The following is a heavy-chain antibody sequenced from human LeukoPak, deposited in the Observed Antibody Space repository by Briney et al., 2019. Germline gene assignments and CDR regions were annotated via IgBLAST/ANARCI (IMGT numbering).Heavy chain of an antibody. CDR1: GGTFSSYA. Sequence: GASVKVSCKASGGTFSSYAISWVRQAPGQGLEWMGGIIPIFGTANYAQKFQGRVTITADESTSTAYMELSSLRSEDTAVYYCASLNYYGSGSYYNYWFDPWGQGTLVTVSS. D-gene: IGHD3-10*01. CDR3: ASLNYYGSGSYYNYWFDP. CDR2: IIPIFGTA. J-gene: IGHJ5*02. V-gene: IGHV1-69*13.